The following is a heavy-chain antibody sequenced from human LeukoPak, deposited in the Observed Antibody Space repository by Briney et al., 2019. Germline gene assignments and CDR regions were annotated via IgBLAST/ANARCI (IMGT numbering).Heavy chain of an antibody. V-gene: IGHV1-2*06. J-gene: IGHJ6*03. D-gene: IGHD2/OR15-2a*01. CDR1: GYTFTGYY. Sequence: GASVRVSCKTSGYTFTGYYMHWVRQAPGQGLEWMGRINPNSGGTNYAQTFTGRVTMTRETSITTAYMEPSRLRSDDTAVYYCARDPGDNSRFMDVWGKGTTVTVSS. CDR3: ARDPGDNSRFMDV. CDR2: INPNSGGT.